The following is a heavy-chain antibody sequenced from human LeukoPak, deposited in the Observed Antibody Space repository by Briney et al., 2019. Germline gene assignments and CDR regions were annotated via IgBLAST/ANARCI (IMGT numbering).Heavy chain of an antibody. D-gene: IGHD2-2*02. CDR2: INHSGST. Sequence: PSETLSLTCAVYGGSFSGYYWSWIRQPPGKGLEWIGEINHSGSTNYNPSLKSRVTISVDTSKNQFSLKLSSVTAADTAVYYCARGPGTLGYCSSTRCYTRAFDIWGQGTMVTVSS. CDR3: ARGPGTLGYCSSTRCYTRAFDI. V-gene: IGHV4-34*01. CDR1: GGSFSGYY. J-gene: IGHJ3*02.